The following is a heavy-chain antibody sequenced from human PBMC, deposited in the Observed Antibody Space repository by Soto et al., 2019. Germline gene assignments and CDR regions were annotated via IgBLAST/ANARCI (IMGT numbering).Heavy chain of an antibody. J-gene: IGHJ6*03. V-gene: IGHV4-34*01. Sequence: SETLSLTCAVYGGSFSGYYWSWIRQPPGKGLEWIGEINHSGSTNYNPSLKSRVTISVDTSKNQFSLKLSSVTAADTAVYYCARHSYDYPYYMDVWGKGTTVTVSS. CDR2: INHSGST. D-gene: IGHD5-12*01. CDR1: GGSFSGYY. CDR3: ARHSYDYPYYMDV.